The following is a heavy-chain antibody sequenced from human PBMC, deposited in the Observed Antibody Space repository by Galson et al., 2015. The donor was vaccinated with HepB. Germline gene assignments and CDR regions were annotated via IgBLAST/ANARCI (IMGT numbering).Heavy chain of an antibody. J-gene: IGHJ4*02. D-gene: IGHD7-27*01. CDR2: TFFRSKWYR. V-gene: IGHV6-1*01. CDR3: ARLGLRGYFDY. CDR1: GDSVSSNSAA. Sequence: CAISGDSVSSNSAAWNWIRQSPSRGLEWLAKTFFRSKWYRESAVSVRGRIIISADTSKNQLSLKLSSVTAADTAVYYCARLGLRGYFDYWGQGTLVTVSS.